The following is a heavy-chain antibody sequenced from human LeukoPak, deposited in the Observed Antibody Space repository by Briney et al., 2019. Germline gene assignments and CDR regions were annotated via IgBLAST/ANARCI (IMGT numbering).Heavy chain of an antibody. D-gene: IGHD3-3*01. Sequence: ASVKVSCKASGYTFTSYGISWVRQAPGQGLEWMGWTSAYNGNTNYAQKLQGRVTMTTDTSTSTAYMELRSLRSDDTAVYYCARDVTIFGVAELFDYWGQGTLVTVSS. CDR1: GYTFTSYG. J-gene: IGHJ4*02. V-gene: IGHV1-18*01. CDR3: ARDVTIFGVAELFDY. CDR2: TSAYNGNT.